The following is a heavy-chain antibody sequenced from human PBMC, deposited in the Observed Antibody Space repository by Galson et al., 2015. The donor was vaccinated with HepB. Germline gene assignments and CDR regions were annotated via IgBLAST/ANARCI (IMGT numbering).Heavy chain of an antibody. J-gene: IGHJ5*02. Sequence: SLRLSCAASGFTFSGSAMHWVRQTPGKGLEWVGRIGSKANNYATAYAASVQGRFSISRDDSQNTAFLQMTSLKPADTAVYYCTRLGYLSGYSSAWGQGTLVTVSS. CDR2: IGSKANNYAT. D-gene: IGHD6-25*01. CDR1: GFTFSGSA. V-gene: IGHV3-73*01. CDR3: TRLGYLSGYSSA.